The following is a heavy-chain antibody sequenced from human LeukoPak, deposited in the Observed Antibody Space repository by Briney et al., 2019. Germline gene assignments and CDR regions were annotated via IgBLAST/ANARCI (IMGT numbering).Heavy chain of an antibody. CDR3: ARGMREGDIDY. D-gene: IGHD3-16*01. Sequence: PSETLSLTCTVSGGSISSGGYYWSWIRQHPGKGLEWIGYIYYSGSTYYNPSLKSRVTISVDTSKNQFSLKLSSVTAADTAVYYCARGMREGDIDYWGQGTLVTVSS. CDR1: GGSISSGGYY. V-gene: IGHV4-31*03. CDR2: IYYSGST. J-gene: IGHJ4*02.